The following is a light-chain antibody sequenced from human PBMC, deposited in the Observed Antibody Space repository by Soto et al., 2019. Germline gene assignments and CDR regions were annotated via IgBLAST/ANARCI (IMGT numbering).Light chain of an antibody. V-gene: IGLV2-14*03. CDR1: STYVGGYTY. J-gene: IGLJ1*01. CDR2: DVS. Sequence: QSVLAQPASVSGSPGQSITISGTDPSTYVGGYTYVSWYQHHPDRAPKLLIYDVSNRPSGVSDRFSGSKSGNTASLTISGLQAEDGADYYCTSYTSSSTIFGTGTKVTVL. CDR3: TSYTSSSTI.